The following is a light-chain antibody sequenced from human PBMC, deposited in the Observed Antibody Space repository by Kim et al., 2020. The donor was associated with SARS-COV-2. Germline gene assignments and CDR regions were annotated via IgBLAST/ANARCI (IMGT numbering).Light chain of an antibody. CDR3: NSRDSNNNVL. CDR2: GKN. V-gene: IGLV3-19*01. Sequence: VALRQTVRITCQGDSLRSNYATWYQQKPGKAPILVIYGKNNRPAGIPDRFSGSSSGNTASLTITGTQAGDEADYYCNSRDSNNNVLFGGGTQLTVL. CDR1: SLRSNY. J-gene: IGLJ2*01.